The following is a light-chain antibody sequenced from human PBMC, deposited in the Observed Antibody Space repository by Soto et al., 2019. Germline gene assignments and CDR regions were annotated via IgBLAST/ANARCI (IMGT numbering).Light chain of an antibody. J-gene: IGKJ1*01. CDR2: GAS. V-gene: IGKV3-20*01. CDR3: QQYNDWPRT. CDR1: QSVSSSY. Sequence: EIVLTQSPGTLSLSPGERATLSCRASQSVSSSYLAWYQQKPGQAPRLLIYGASSRATGIPDRFSGSGSGTEFTLTTSSLQSEDFAVYYCQQYNDWPRTFGQGTKVDI.